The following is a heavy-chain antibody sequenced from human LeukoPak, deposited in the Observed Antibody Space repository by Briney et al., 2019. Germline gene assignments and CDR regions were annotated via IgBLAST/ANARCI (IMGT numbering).Heavy chain of an antibody. CDR3: ARGSFDYYDSSGYPVSDFDY. CDR2: IYYSGST. D-gene: IGHD3-22*01. J-gene: IGHJ4*02. V-gene: IGHV4-59*01. Sequence: PSETLSLTCTVSGGSISSYYWSWIRQSPGKGLEWIGYIYYSGSTNYNPSLKSRVTISVDTSKSQFSLKLSSVTAADTAVYYCARGSFDYYDSSGYPVSDFDYWGQGTLVTVSS. CDR1: GGSISSYY.